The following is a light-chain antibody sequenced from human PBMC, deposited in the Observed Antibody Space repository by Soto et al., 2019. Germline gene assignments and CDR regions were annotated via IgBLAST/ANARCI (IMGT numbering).Light chain of an antibody. CDR1: QSVLYSSNNKNY. CDR3: QQYYSTPRT. V-gene: IGKV4-1*01. CDR2: WAS. Sequence: DIVMTQSPDSLAVSLGERATINCKSSQSVLYSSNNKNYLAWYQQKPGQPPKLLIYWASTRESGVPDRFSGRGSGTDFTITISSLQAEDVAVYYWQQYYSTPRTFGQGTKLEIK. J-gene: IGKJ2*01.